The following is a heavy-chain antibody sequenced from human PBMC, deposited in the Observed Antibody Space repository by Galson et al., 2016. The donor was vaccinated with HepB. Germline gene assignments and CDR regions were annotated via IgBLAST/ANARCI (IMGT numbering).Heavy chain of an antibody. J-gene: IGHJ4*02. V-gene: IGHV3-33*01. CDR2: IWYDGSSK. CDR1: GFTFSSYG. D-gene: IGHD1-26*01. CDR3: ASHHNSGSYHYLGY. Sequence: SLRLSCAASGFTFSSYGMHWARQAPGKGLEWVAVIWYDGSSKYYADSVKGRFTISRDNSKNTLYLQMNSLRAEDTAVYYCASHHNSGSYHYLGYWGQGTLVTVSS.